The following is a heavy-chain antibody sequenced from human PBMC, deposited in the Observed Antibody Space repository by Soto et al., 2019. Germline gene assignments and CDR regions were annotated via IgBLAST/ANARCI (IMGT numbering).Heavy chain of an antibody. J-gene: IGHJ6*02. CDR3: ARQGGVYYDFWSGYYMAYYYYGMDV. CDR2: IYPGDSDT. V-gene: IGHV5-51*01. CDR1: GYSFTSYW. Sequence: GESLKISCKGSGYSFTSYWIGWVRQMPGKGLEWMGIIYPGDSDTRYRPSFQGQVTISADKSISTAYLQWSSLKASDTAMYYCARQGGVYYDFWSGYYMAYYYYGMDVWGQGTTVTVSS. D-gene: IGHD3-3*01.